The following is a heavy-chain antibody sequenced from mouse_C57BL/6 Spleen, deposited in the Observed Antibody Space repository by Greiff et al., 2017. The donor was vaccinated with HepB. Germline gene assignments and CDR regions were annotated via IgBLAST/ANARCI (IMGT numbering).Heavy chain of an antibody. CDR3: ARKGNYGNFLDY. CDR2: INPYNGDT. CDR1: GYSFTGYF. D-gene: IGHD2-1*01. V-gene: IGHV1-20*01. Sequence: VQLQQSGPELVKPGDSVKISCKASGYSFTGYFMNWVMQSHGKSLEWIGRINPYNGDTFYNQKFKGKATLTVDKSSSTAHMELRSLTSEDSAVYYCARKGNYGNFLDYWGQGTTLTASS. J-gene: IGHJ2*01.